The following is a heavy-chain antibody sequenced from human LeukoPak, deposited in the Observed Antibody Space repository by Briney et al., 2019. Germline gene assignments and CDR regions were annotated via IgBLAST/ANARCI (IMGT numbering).Heavy chain of an antibody. CDR3: ARGDLKEGDYEIYFDY. D-gene: IGHD4-17*01. J-gene: IGHJ4*02. CDR1: GGSINSRTYY. CDR2: SYYSGAI. V-gene: IGHV4-39*07. Sequence: SETLSLTCTVSGGSINSRTYYWGWIRQPPGKGLEWIGTSYYSGAIHYNPSLKSRVTISVDTSKNQFSLKLSSLTAADTAVYYCARGDLKEGDYEIYFDYWGQGTLVTVSS.